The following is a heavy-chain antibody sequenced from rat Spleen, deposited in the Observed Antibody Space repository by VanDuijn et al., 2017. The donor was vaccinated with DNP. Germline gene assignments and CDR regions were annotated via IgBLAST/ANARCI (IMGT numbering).Heavy chain of an antibody. Sequence: EVQLVESGGGLVQPGRSLKLSCAASGFIFSKYGMAWVRQAPTKGLEWVTTITTSGGTTFYRDSVRGRFTVSRDNEKRTLYLQMNSLRSEDTATYYCAREGPPFDYWGQGVMVTVSS. CDR1: GFIFSKYG. CDR3: AREGPPFDY. V-gene: IGHV5S13*01. D-gene: IGHD3-1*01. CDR2: ITTSGGTT. J-gene: IGHJ2*01.